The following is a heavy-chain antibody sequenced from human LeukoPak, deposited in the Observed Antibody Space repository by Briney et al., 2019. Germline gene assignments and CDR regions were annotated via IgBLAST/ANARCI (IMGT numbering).Heavy chain of an antibody. CDR3: ARDGGSYYGGGPDYFDY. CDR1: GGSFSGYY. CDR2: INHSGST. V-gene: IGHV4-34*01. J-gene: IGHJ4*02. Sequence: PSETLSLTCAVYGGSFSGYYWSWIRQPPGKGLEWIGGINHSGSTNYNPSLKSRVTISVDTSKNQFSLKLSSVTAADTAVYYCARDGGSYYGGGPDYFDYWGQGTLVTVSS. D-gene: IGHD1-26*01.